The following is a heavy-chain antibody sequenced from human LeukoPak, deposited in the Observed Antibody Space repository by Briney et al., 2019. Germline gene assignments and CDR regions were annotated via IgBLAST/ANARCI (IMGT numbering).Heavy chain of an antibody. CDR2: IYYSGNT. CDR1: GVSISSSNSY. V-gene: IGHV4-39*01. Sequence: SETLSLTCTVSGVSISSSNSYWGWIRQPPGKGLEWIGSIYYSGNTYYNASLKSQVSISIDTSKNQFSLRLTSVTAADTAVYYCARVVAVAGQRGTYYYYYMDVWGKGTTVTISS. CDR3: ARVVAVAGQRGTYYYYYMDV. D-gene: IGHD6-19*01. J-gene: IGHJ6*03.